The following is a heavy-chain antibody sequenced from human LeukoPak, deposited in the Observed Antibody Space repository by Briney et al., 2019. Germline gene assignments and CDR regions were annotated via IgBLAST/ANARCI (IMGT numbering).Heavy chain of an antibody. CDR3: ARLPGGY. V-gene: IGHV4-59*08. CDR1: GGSISSSY. CDR2: MHYSGNT. Sequence: PSETLSLTCTVSGGSISSSYWGWIRQPPGKGLEWIGYMHYSGNTNYNPSLKSRVTISFDTSKNQFSLNLISATAADTAVYYCARLPGGYWGQGTLVIVSS. D-gene: IGHD1-26*01. J-gene: IGHJ4*02.